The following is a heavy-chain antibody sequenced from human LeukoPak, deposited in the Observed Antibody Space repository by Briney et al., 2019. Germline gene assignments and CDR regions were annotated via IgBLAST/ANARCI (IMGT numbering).Heavy chain of an antibody. CDR2: INPNSGGT. CDR3: ARGDYCDSSGYYYHY. D-gene: IGHD3-22*01. J-gene: IGHJ4*02. Sequence: ASVKVFLKAAGYTFTGYYFHWVRQAPGQGLEWMGWINPNSGGTNYAQKFQGRVTMTRNTSISTAYMELSRLRSDDTAVYYCARGDYCDSSGYYYHYWGQGTLVTVSS. CDR1: GYTFTGYY. V-gene: IGHV1-2*02.